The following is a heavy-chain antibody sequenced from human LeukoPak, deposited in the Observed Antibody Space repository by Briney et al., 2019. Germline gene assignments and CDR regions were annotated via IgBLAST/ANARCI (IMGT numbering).Heavy chain of an antibody. CDR3: VRDRRTYRPIDY. CDR2: ISYTGTYI. Sequence: GGSLRLSCAASAFSLNAYNMNWVRQAPGKGLEWVSSISYTGTYIYHADSVKGRFTISRDNAQNSLYLQMNSLRAEDTAIYYCVRDRRTYRPIDYWGQGTLVTVSS. J-gene: IGHJ4*02. V-gene: IGHV3-21*04. CDR1: AFSLNAYN.